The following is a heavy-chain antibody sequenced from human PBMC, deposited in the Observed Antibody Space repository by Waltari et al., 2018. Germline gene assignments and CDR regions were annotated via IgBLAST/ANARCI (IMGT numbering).Heavy chain of an antibody. CDR2: INPNSGGT. D-gene: IGHD4-17*01. CDR1: GYTFTGYY. V-gene: IGHV1-2*02. J-gene: IGHJ3*02. CDR3: ARGGRLRWYLDAFDI. Sequence: QVQLVQSGAEVKKPGALMKVSCKASGYTFTGYYMHWVRQAPGQGLEWMGWINPNSGGTNYAQKFQGRVTMTRDTSISTAYMELSRLRSDDTAVYYCARGGRLRWYLDAFDIWGQGTMVTVSS.